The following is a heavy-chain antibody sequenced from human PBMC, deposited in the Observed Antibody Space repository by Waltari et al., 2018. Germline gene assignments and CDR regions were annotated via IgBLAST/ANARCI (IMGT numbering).Heavy chain of an antibody. J-gene: IGHJ4*02. Sequence: QVQLVQSGAEVKKPGASVKVSCKASGYTFTSYGISWVRQAPGQGLEWMGWISAYNGNTNYAQKVQGRGTMTTDTSTSTAYMELRSLRSDDTAVYYCARGRVVVIANHPFDYWGQGTLVTVSS. CDR3: ARGRVVVIANHPFDY. D-gene: IGHD2-21*01. CDR1: GYTFTSYG. V-gene: IGHV1-18*01. CDR2: ISAYNGNT.